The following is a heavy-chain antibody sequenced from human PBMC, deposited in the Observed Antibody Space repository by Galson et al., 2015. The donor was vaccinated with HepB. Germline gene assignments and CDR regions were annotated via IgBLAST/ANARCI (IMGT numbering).Heavy chain of an antibody. CDR3: ARGDAGTDFDY. CDR1: GGSFSGYY. Sequence: ETLSLTCAVYGGSFSGYYWSWIRQPPGKGLEWIGEINHSGSTNYNPSLKSRVTISVDTSKNQFSLKLSSVTAADTAVYYCARGDAGTDFDYWGQGTLVTVSS. D-gene: IGHD1-1*01. J-gene: IGHJ4*02. CDR2: INHSGST. V-gene: IGHV4-34*01.